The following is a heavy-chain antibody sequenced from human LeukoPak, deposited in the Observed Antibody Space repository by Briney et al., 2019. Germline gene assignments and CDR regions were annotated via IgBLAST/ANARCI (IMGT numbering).Heavy chain of an antibody. CDR1: GFTFSSYA. CDR2: IGDSGDST. V-gene: IGHV3-23*01. J-gene: IGHJ4*02. CDR3: AKKYYYDSSGSSSYYFDY. Sequence: GGSLRLSCSASGFTFSSYAMTWVRQAPGKGLEWVSTIGDSGDSTYYADSVKGRFTISRDNSRNTVYLQMNSLSAEDTAVYYCAKKYYYDSSGSSSYYFDYWGQGTLVTVSS. D-gene: IGHD3-22*01.